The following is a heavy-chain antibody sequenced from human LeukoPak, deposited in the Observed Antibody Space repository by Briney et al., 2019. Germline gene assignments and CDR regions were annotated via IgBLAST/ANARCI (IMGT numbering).Heavy chain of an antibody. CDR3: ARAPGRRYFDY. CDR1: GGSFSGYY. CDR2: INHGGST. J-gene: IGHJ4*02. D-gene: IGHD1-14*01. Sequence: PSETLSLTCAVYGGSFSGYYWSWIRQPPGKGLEWIGEINHGGSTNYNPSLKSRVTISVDTSKNQFSLKLSSVTAADTAVYYCARAPGRRYFDYWGQGTLVTVSS. V-gene: IGHV4-34*01.